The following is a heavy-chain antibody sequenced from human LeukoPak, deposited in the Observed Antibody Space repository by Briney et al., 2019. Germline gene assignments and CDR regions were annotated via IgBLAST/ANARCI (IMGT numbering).Heavy chain of an antibody. Sequence: ASVKVSCKASGYTFTSYYMHWVRQAPGQGLEWMGWMNPNSGNTGYAQKFQGRVTMTRNTSISTAYMELSSLRSEDTAVYYCARGEADYYGSGSSDYWGQGTLVTVSS. V-gene: IGHV1-8*02. J-gene: IGHJ4*02. CDR1: GYTFTSYY. D-gene: IGHD3-10*01. CDR2: MNPNSGNT. CDR3: ARGEADYYGSGSSDY.